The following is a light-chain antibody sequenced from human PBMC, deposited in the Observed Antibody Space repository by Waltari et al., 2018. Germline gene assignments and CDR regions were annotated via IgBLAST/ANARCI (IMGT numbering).Light chain of an antibody. Sequence: SSELTQDPAVSVALGQTVRITCQGDSLRTSYVSWFHQKPGQAPALFIYGKNNRPAGNPDRFSASSSGSTASLTIIGAQAEDEADYYCHSRDSSGDVVIGGGTKLTVV. CDR1: SLRTSY. J-gene: IGLJ2*01. CDR3: HSRDSSGDVV. V-gene: IGLV3-19*01. CDR2: GKN.